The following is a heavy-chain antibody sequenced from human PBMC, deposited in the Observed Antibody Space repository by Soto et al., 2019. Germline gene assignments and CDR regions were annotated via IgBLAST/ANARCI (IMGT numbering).Heavy chain of an antibody. D-gene: IGHD6-19*01. V-gene: IGHV1-69*13. CDR2: IIPIFGTA. CDR3: ARVLSLSGGWDPRYYYYGMDV. Sequence: SVKVSCKASGGTFSSYAISWVRQAPGQGLEWMGGIIPIFGTANYAQKFQGRVTITADESTSTAYMELSSLRSEDTAVYYCARVLSLSGGWDPRYYYYGMDVWGQGTTVTVSS. J-gene: IGHJ6*02. CDR1: GGTFSSYA.